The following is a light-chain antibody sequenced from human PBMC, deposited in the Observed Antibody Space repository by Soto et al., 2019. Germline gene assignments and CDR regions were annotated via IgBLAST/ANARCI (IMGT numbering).Light chain of an antibody. V-gene: IGKV1-39*01. CDR1: QSISNY. CDR3: QQRYGTPLT. CDR2: AAS. Sequence: DMEMTQSPLSLSASVGDRVTITCRASQSISNYLNWYQHKPGKVPKLLIYAASSLQSGVPTRFSGSGSGTDFTLTINSLQPEDFATYYCQQRYGTPLTFGGGTKIEIK. J-gene: IGKJ4*01.